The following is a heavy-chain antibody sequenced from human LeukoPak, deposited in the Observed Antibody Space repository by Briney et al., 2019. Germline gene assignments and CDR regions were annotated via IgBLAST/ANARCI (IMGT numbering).Heavy chain of an antibody. V-gene: IGHV3-74*01. CDR3: ARGRSGWGSLDS. J-gene: IGHJ4*02. CDR1: GFTFSSYW. Sequence: GRSLRLSCAASGFTFSSYWMHWVRQAPGKGLVWVSRINSDGSSTNYADSVKGRFTISRDNAKNTLYLQVKSLRAEDTAVYYCARGRSGWGSLDSWGQGTLVTVSS. CDR2: INSDGSST. D-gene: IGHD7-27*01.